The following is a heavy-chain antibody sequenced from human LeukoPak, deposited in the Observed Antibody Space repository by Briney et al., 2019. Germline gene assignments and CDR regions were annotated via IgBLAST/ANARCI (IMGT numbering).Heavy chain of an antibody. D-gene: IGHD3-10*01. Sequence: SETLSLTCTVSGGSISTGNYYWGWIRQPPGKGLEWIGSIFYSGSTYYGPSVKCRLTISLDTSRNQFSLKLNSVTAADTAVYYCAKSNCYGLIDIWGQGTMVTVSS. J-gene: IGHJ3*02. V-gene: IGHV4-39*07. CDR2: IFYSGST. CDR3: AKSNCYGLIDI. CDR1: GGSISTGNYY.